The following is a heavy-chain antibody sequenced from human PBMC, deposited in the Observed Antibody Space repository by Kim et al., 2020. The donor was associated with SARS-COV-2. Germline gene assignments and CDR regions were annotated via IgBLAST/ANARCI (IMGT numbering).Heavy chain of an antibody. CDR3: ARKGGPMVRGVITGSAFDI. J-gene: IGHJ3*02. Sequence: GGSLRLSCAASGFTFSSYSMNWVRQAPGKGLEWVSSISSSSSYIYYADSVKGRFTISRDNAKNSLYLQMNSLRAEDTAVYYCARKGGPMVRGVITGSAFDIWGQGTMVTVSS. D-gene: IGHD3-10*01. CDR2: ISSSSSYI. V-gene: IGHV3-21*01. CDR1: GFTFSSYS.